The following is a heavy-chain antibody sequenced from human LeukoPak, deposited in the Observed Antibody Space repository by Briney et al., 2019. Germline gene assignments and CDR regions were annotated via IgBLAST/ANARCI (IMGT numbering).Heavy chain of an antibody. V-gene: IGHV3-66*01. D-gene: IGHD1-26*01. CDR3: ARDSPVGASSFDI. CDR2: SYSGGSA. J-gene: IGHJ3*02. CDR1: GFSFSNLA. Sequence: GGSLRLSCAASGFSFSNLAMGWVRQAPGKGLEWVSVSYSGGSAYYSDSVKGRFTISRDRSKNTVYLQMNSLRVEDTAVYYCARDSPVGASSFDIWGQGTMVSVSS.